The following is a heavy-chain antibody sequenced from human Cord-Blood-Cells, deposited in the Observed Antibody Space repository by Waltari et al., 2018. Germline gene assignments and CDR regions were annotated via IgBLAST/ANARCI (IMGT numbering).Heavy chain of an antibody. CDR1: GYTFTSYA. D-gene: IGHD3-16*01. V-gene: IGHV1-3*01. CDR2: INAGNGNT. CDR3: ARDLWGQLGLDY. Sequence: QVQLVQSGAEVKKPGASVKVSCKASGYTFTSYAMHWVRQAPGQRLEWMGWINAGNGNTKYSQKFQGRVTITRDTSASTAYMELSSLRSEDTAVYYCARDLWGQLGLDYWGQGTLVTVSS. J-gene: IGHJ4*02.